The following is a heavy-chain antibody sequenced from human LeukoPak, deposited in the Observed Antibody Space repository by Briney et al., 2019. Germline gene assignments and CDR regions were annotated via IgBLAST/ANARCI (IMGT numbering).Heavy chain of an antibody. CDR2: INHNGNVN. V-gene: IGHV3-7*01. CDR3: ARGKTPVVIDY. CDR1: GFTFSSYW. Sequence: GGSLRLSCAASGFTFSSYWMNWARQAPGKGLEWVASINHNGNVNYYVDSVKGRFTISRDNAKNSLYLQMSNMRAEDTAVYYCARGKTPVVIDYWGQGTLVTVSS. J-gene: IGHJ4*02. D-gene: IGHD2-21*01.